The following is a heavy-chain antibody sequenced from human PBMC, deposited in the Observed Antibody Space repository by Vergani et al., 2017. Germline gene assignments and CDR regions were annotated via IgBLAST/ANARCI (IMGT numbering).Heavy chain of an antibody. V-gene: IGHV3-21*04. CDR1: GFTFSSYS. D-gene: IGHD1-26*01. CDR3: ANGPGGATGP. CDR2: ISSSSSYI. Sequence: EVQLVESGGGLVKPGGSLRLSCAASGFTFSSYSMNWVRQAPGKGLEWVSSISSSSSYIYYADSVKGRFTISRDNSKNTLYLQMNSLRAEDTAVYYCANGPGGATGPWGQGTLVTVSS. J-gene: IGHJ5*02.